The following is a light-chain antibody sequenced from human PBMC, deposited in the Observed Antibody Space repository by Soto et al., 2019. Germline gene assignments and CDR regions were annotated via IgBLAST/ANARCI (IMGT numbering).Light chain of an antibody. CDR1: SSDVGGYNY. Sequence: QSVLTQPPSASGSHGQSVTISCTRTSSDVGGYNYVSWYQQHPVKAPKLMLFEVSKRPSGVPDRFSGSKSGNTASLTVSGLQAEDEADYYCASYAGSINWVFGGGTKLTVL. V-gene: IGLV2-8*01. CDR3: ASYAGSINWV. CDR2: EVS. J-gene: IGLJ3*02.